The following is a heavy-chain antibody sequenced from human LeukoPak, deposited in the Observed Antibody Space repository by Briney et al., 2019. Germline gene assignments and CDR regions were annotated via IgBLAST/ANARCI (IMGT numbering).Heavy chain of an antibody. D-gene: IGHD2-2*01. J-gene: IGHJ4*02. Sequence: ASVKVSCKASGYTFTGYYMHWVRQAPGQGLEWMGWITPNSGGTNYAQKFQGRVTMTRDTSISTAYMELSRLRSDDTAVYYCARVPHCSSTSCYPYYFDYWGQGTLVTVSS. CDR3: ARVPHCSSTSCYPYYFDY. CDR1: GYTFTGYY. CDR2: ITPNSGGT. V-gene: IGHV1-2*02.